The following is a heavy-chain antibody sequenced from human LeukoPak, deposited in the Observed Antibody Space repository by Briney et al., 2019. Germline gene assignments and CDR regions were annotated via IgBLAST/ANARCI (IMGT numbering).Heavy chain of an antibody. CDR2: KNPNSGNS. V-gene: IGHV1-8*01. CDR3: ATEGLDY. Sequence: ASVKVSCKASGYTFTNYDINWVRQATGQGLELMGYKNPNSGNSAYAQKFQGRVTITTDASITTAYMELSGLRSDDTALYYCATEGLDYWGQGTLVTVSS. CDR1: GYTFTNYD. J-gene: IGHJ4*02.